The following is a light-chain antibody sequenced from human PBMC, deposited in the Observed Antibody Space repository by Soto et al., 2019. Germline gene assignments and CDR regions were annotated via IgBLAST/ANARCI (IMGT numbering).Light chain of an antibody. CDR2: TAS. Sequence: AIQMTQSPSSLSASVGDRVTITCRASQGIRSELGWYQQKPGKAPNLLIYTASTLQSGVPSRFSGSGSGTDFTLTIRSMQTEDFANYSCIQEYNYPLTFGGGTKVDIK. CDR1: QGIRSE. V-gene: IGKV1-6*01. CDR3: IQEYNYPLT. J-gene: IGKJ4*01.